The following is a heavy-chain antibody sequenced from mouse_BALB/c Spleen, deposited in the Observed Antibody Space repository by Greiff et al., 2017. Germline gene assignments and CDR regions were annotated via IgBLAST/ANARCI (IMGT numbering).Heavy chain of an antibody. D-gene: IGHD3-1*01. CDR1: GFSLTSYG. V-gene: IGHV2-9*02. CDR3: ARELGLRRLAY. CDR2: IWAGGST. Sequence: QVQLKESGPGLVAPSQSLSITCTVSGFSLTSYGVHWVRQPPGKGLEWLGVIWAGGSTNYNSALMSRLSISKDNSKSQVFLKMNSLQTDDTAMYYCARELGLRRLAYWGQGTLVTVSA. J-gene: IGHJ3*01.